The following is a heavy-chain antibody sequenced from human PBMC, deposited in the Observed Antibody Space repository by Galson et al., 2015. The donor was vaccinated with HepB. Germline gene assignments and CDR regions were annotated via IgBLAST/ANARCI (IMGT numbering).Heavy chain of an antibody. J-gene: IGHJ4*02. CDR2: IIPSFGTT. CDR1: GGTFSSYA. CDR3: ARDRGVEYCSGTSCYTFDY. V-gene: IGHV1-69*13. Sequence: SVKVSCKASGGTFSSYAISWIRQAPGQGLEWMGGIIPSFGTTKYAQKFQGRVTINADESTSTAYMYLSSLRSEDTAVYYCARDRGVEYCSGTSCYTFDYWGQGTLVTVSS. D-gene: IGHD2-2*01.